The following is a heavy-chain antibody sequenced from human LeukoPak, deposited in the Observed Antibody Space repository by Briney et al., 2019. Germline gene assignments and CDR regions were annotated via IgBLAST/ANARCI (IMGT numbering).Heavy chain of an antibody. CDR3: ARDSSGWYKDRWFDP. J-gene: IGHJ5*02. CDR1: GGSISSYY. D-gene: IGHD6-19*01. Sequence: PSETLSLTCTVSGGSISSYYWSWIRQPAGKGLEWIGRIYTSGSTNYNPSLKSRVTISVDTSKNQFSLKLSSVTAADTAVYYCARDSSGWYKDRWFDPWGQGTLVTVSS. CDR2: IYTSGST. V-gene: IGHV4-4*07.